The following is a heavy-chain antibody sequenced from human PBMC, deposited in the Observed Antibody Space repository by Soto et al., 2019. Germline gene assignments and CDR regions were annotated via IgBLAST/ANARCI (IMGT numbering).Heavy chain of an antibody. J-gene: IGHJ4*02. CDR2: IHYSGST. CDR1: GSPIRETVYY. CDR3: ARHMRDVPAPLAY. D-gene: IGHD3-16*01. V-gene: IGHV4-39*01. Sequence: WETLSLTCTVSGSPIRETVYYWGWIRQPPGKGLEWIGSIHYSGSTHYNPSLKSRVTISVDPSKSQFSLSLTSVTPADTSVYYCARHMRDVPAPLAYWGQGTVVTVSS.